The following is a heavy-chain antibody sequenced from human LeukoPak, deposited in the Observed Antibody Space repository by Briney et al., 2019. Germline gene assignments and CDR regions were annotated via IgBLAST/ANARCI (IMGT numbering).Heavy chain of an antibody. CDR3: ARHSTNGVCFYY. D-gene: IGHD2-8*01. CDR1: GDSLSSRSSY. J-gene: IGHJ4*02. V-gene: IGHV4-39*01. CDR2: IYYSGST. Sequence: SETLSLTCTVSGDSLSSRSSYWGWIRQPPGTGLEWIGTIYYSGSTYYNPSLKSRVTISGDTSKNQFSLKLNSVTAADTAVYYCARHSTNGVCFYYWGQGTLVTVSS.